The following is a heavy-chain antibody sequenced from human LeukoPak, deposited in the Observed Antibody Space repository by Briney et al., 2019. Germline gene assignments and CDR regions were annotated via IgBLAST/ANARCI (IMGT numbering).Heavy chain of an antibody. CDR2: IYYSGST. D-gene: IGHD5-12*01. CDR3: ARWSPPGASGHDSLFDY. Sequence: PSETLSLTCTVSGGSISSYYWSWIRQPPGKGLEWLGYIYYSGSTNYNPSLKSRVTISVDTSKNQFSLKLSSVTAADTAVYYCARWSPPGASGHDSLFDYWGQGTLVTVSS. V-gene: IGHV4-59*08. CDR1: GGSISSYY. J-gene: IGHJ4*02.